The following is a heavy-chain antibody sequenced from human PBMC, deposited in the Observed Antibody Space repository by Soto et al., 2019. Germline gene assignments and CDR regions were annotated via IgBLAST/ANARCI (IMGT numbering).Heavy chain of an antibody. D-gene: IGHD2-2*01. J-gene: IGHJ4*02. CDR1: GTSFSGYF. CDR3: ARGSEYFFPIDY. CDR2: INHSGST. Sequence: QVQLQQWGAGLLKPSGTLSLTCAVHGTSFSGYFWTWIRQPPGQGLEWIGEINHSGSTNYSPSLKSRVTISVETSQHQFSLRLTSVTAADTAVYYCARGSEYFFPIDYWGQGTLVTVSS. V-gene: IGHV4-34*01.